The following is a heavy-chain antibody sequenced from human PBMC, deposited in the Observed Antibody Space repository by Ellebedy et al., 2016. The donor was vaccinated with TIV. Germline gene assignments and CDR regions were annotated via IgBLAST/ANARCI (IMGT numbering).Heavy chain of an antibody. D-gene: IGHD6-6*01. CDR2: FDPEADET. V-gene: IGHV1-24*01. J-gene: IGHJ4*02. CDR3: ARGKYSSSMGAY. CDR1: GYPLTDLS. Sequence: ASVKVSXKVSGYPLTDLSMHWVRQAPGKGLEWMGGFDPEADETIYAQKFQGRVTMTEDTSTDTAYMELSSLRSEDTAVYYCARGKYSSSMGAYWGQGTLVTVSS.